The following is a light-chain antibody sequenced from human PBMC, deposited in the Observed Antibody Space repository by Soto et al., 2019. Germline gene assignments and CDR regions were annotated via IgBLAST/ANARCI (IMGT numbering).Light chain of an antibody. CDR1: SSNIGSNY. V-gene: IGLV1-47*01. Sequence: QSVLTQPPSASGTPGQRVTISCSGSSSNIGSNYVYWYQQLPGTTPQLLIYRNNQRPSGVPDRFSGSKSGTSASLASSGLRSDDEADYYCAAWDDSLSYVVFGGGTKVTVL. CDR3: AAWDDSLSYVV. J-gene: IGLJ2*01. CDR2: RNN.